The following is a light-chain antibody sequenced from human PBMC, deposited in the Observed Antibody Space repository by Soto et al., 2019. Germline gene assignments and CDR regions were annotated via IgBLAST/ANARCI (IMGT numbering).Light chain of an antibody. Sequence: EIVLTQSPGTLSLSPGERATLSCRASQSVGSSYLAWYQQKPGQAPRLFIYGASSRAPGIPDRFSGSGSGTDFTLTISRLEPEDFAVYYCQQSGGSPRTFGQGTKVE. CDR1: QSVGSSY. J-gene: IGKJ1*01. V-gene: IGKV3-20*01. CDR3: QQSGGSPRT. CDR2: GAS.